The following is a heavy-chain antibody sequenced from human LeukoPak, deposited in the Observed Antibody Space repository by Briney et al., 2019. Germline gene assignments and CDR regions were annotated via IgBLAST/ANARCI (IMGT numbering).Heavy chain of an antibody. J-gene: IGHJ5*02. CDR1: GFTFSSYS. V-gene: IGHV3-21*01. D-gene: IGHD1-7*01. CDR3: ARRGGTGTTHRFDP. Sequence: PGGSLRLSCAASGFTFSSYSMNWVRQAPGKGLEWVSSISSSSSYIYYADSVKGRFAISRDNAKNSLYLQMNSLRAEDTAVYYCARRGGTGTTHRFDPWGQGTLVTVSS. CDR2: ISSSSSYI.